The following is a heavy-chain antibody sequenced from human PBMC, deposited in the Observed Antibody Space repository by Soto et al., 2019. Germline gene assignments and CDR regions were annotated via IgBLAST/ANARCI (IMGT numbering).Heavy chain of an antibody. CDR2: IYYSGST. J-gene: IGHJ5*02. CDR3: ARDFLVARQLPTAWFDP. V-gene: IGHV4-31*03. CDR1: GGSISSGGYY. Sequence: SETLSLTCTVSGGSISSGGYYWSWIRQHPGKGLEWIGYIYYSGSTYYNPSLKSRVTISVDTSKNQFSLKLSSVTAADTAVYYCARDFLVARQLPTAWFDPWGQGTLVTVSS. D-gene: IGHD3-3*01.